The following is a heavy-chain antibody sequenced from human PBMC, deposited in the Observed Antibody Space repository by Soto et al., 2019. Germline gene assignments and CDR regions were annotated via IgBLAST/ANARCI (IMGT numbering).Heavy chain of an antibody. D-gene: IGHD4-17*01. CDR1: GDSISSASYF. J-gene: IGHJ4*02. CDR3: VRFYGEYVNVVNRRYFDV. Sequence: PSETLSLTCTVSGDSISSASYFWGWIRQPPGKGLEWIGSVYFVGNSYYHPSLNSRVSISVDASKNQFSLRLSSMTAADTGVYYCVRFYGEYVNVVNRRYFDVWGQGTLVTVSS. V-gene: IGHV4-39*01. CDR2: VYFVGNS.